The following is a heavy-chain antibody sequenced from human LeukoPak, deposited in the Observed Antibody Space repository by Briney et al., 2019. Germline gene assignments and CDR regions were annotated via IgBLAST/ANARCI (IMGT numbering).Heavy chain of an antibody. J-gene: IGHJ5*02. CDR1: GYTFTGYY. V-gene: IGHV1-2*02. Sequence: GGSVKVSCKASGYTFTGYYMHWVRQAPGQGLEWMGWINPNSGGTNYAQKFQGRVTMTRDTSISTAYMELSRLRSDDTAVYYCARANKIYCSGGSCYGNWFDPWGQGTLVTVSS. D-gene: IGHD2-15*01. CDR2: INPNSGGT. CDR3: ARANKIYCSGGSCYGNWFDP.